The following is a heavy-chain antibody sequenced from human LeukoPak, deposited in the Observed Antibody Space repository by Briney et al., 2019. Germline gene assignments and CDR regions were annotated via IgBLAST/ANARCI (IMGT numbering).Heavy chain of an antibody. CDR1: GGSFSGYY. Sequence: SETLSLTCAVYGGSFSGYYWSWIRQPPGKGLEWIGEVYHSGSTNYNPSLKSRVTISVDKSKNQFSLKLSSVTVADTAVYYCAGAYCGGDCYSGRAFDIWGQGTMVTVSS. D-gene: IGHD2-21*02. J-gene: IGHJ3*02. V-gene: IGHV4-34*01. CDR3: AGAYCGGDCYSGRAFDI. CDR2: VYHSGST.